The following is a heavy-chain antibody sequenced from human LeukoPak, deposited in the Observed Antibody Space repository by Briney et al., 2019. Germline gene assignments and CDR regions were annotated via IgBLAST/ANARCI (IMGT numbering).Heavy chain of an antibody. CDR2: INPNSGGT. CDR3: ARESMYYDFWSGLPD. D-gene: IGHD3-3*01. J-gene: IGHJ4*02. V-gene: IGHV1-2*02. CDR1: GYIFTGYY. Sequence: GESLKISCKSSGYIFTGYYMHWVRQAPGQGLEWMGWINPNSGGTNYAQKFQGRVTMTRDTSISTAYMELSRLRSDDTAVYYCARESMYYDFWSGLPDWGQGTLVTVSS.